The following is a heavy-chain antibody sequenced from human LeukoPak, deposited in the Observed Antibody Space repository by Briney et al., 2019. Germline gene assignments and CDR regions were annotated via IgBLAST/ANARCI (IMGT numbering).Heavy chain of an antibody. V-gene: IGHV1-69*13. Sequence: SVKVSCKASGGTFSSYAISWVRQAPGQGLEWMGGIIPIFGTANYAQKFQGRVTITADESTSTAYMELSSLRSEDTAVYYCASSSGSYYTPYFDYWGQRTLDTVSS. CDR2: IIPIFGTA. D-gene: IGHD3-10*01. CDR1: GGTFSSYA. CDR3: ASSSGSYYTPYFDY. J-gene: IGHJ4*02.